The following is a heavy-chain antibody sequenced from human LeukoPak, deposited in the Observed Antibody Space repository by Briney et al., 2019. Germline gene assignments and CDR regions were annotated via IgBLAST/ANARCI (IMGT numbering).Heavy chain of an antibody. J-gene: IGHJ4*02. Sequence: ASVKVSCKASGYTFTGYYMHWVRQAPGQGLEWMGWINPNSGGTNYAQKFQGRVAMTRDTSISTAYMELSRLRSDDTAVYYCAGSFPPIYGDYEDYFDYWGQGTLVTVSS. V-gene: IGHV1-2*02. CDR3: AGSFPPIYGDYEDYFDY. D-gene: IGHD4-17*01. CDR2: INPNSGGT. CDR1: GYTFTGYY.